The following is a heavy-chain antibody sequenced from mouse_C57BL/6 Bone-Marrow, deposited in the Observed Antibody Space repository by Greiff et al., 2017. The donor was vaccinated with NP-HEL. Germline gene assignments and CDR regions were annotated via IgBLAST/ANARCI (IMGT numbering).Heavy chain of an antibody. D-gene: IGHD2-1*01. V-gene: IGHV1-74*01. CDR2: IHPSDSDT. J-gene: IGHJ1*03. CDR1: GYTFTSYW. Sequence: VQLKQPGAELVKPGASVKVSCKASGYTFTSYWMHWVKQRPGQGLEWIGRIHPSDSDTNYNQKFKGKATLTVDKSSSTAYMQLSSLTSEDSAVYYCAIRGDLLWYFDVWGTGTTVTVSS. CDR3: AIRGDLLWYFDV.